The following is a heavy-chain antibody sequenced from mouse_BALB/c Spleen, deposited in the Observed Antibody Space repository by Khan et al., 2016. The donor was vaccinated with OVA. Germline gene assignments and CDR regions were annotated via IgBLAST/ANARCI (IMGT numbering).Heavy chain of an antibody. CDR2: VSTGGSYT. CDR1: GFTFSTYG. J-gene: IGHJ3*01. Sequence: EVELVESGGDLVKPGGSLKLSCAASGFTFSTYGMSWVRQTPDNRLEWVATVSTGGSYTYYPDSVKGRFTISRDNAKNTLYLQMSSLKSEDTAMFYCARLAYYYDREGFAYWGQGTLVTVSA. V-gene: IGHV5-6*01. D-gene: IGHD1-1*01. CDR3: ARLAYYYDREGFAY.